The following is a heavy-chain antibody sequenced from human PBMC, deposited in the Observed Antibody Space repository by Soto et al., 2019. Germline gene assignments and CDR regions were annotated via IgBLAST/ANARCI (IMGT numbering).Heavy chain of an antibody. CDR1: GGSISSYY. CDR3: ARTLFTYGNWFDP. D-gene: IGHD4-17*01. CDR2: IYYSGST. V-gene: IGHV4-59*13. J-gene: IGHJ5*02. Sequence: PSETLSLTCTVSGGSISSYYWSWIRQPPGKGLEWIGYIYYSGSTNYNPSPKSRVTISVDTSKNQFSLKLSSVTAADTAVYYCARTLFTYGNWFDPWGQGTLVTVS.